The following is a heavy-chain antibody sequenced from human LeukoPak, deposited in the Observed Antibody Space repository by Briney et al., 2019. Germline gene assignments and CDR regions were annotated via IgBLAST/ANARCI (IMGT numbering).Heavy chain of an antibody. J-gene: IGHJ4*02. CDR1: GFTFSSYA. Sequence: GGPLRLSCAASGFTFSSYAMHWVRQAPGKGLQWVAVISYDGHNSYYADSVKGRFTISRDNSKNTLYLQMNSLRPEDTALYYCARETEAFDCWGQGTLVTVSS. CDR2: ISYDGHNS. V-gene: IGHV3-30-3*01. CDR3: ARETEAFDC.